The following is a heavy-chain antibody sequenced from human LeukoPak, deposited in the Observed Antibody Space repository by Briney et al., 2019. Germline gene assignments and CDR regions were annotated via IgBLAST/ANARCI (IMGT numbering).Heavy chain of an antibody. CDR3: ARERMVFDSSGYYYDNWFDP. Sequence: PSETLSLTCTVSGGSISSGGYYWSWIRQPAGKGLEWIGRIYTSGSTNYNPSLKSRVTISVDTSKNQFSLKLSSVTAADTAVYYCARERMVFDSSGYYYDNWFDPWGQGTLVTVSS. V-gene: IGHV4-61*02. D-gene: IGHD3-22*01. J-gene: IGHJ5*02. CDR1: GGSISSGGYY. CDR2: IYTSGST.